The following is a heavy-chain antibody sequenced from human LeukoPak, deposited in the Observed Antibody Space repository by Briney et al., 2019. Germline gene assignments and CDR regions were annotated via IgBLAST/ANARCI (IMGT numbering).Heavy chain of an antibody. CDR3: ARARYREINYAYAGGFYYMDV. D-gene: IGHD1-26*01. Sequence: SETLSLTCSVSGASMKRYYWSWIWQPPGMAPEWIGDIDDSGRTNYKSSLKSRVTISVDTSKSQFSLKLSSVTAADTAVYYCARARYREINYAYAGGFYYMDVWGKGTTVTVSS. CDR1: GASMKRYY. J-gene: IGHJ6*03. CDR2: IDDSGRT. V-gene: IGHV4-59*01.